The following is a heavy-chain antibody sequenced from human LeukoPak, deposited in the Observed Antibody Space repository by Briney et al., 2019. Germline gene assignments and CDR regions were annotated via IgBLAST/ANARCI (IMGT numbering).Heavy chain of an antibody. D-gene: IGHD6-19*01. V-gene: IGHV3-30-3*01. J-gene: IGHJ6*02. Sequence: GGSLRLSCAASGFTFSSYAMHWVRQAPGKGLEWVAVISYDGSNKYYADSVKGRFTISRDNSKNTLYLQMNSLRAEDTAVYYCARVAGIAVAFYGMDVWGQGTTVTVSS. CDR2: ISYDGSNK. CDR1: GFTFSSYA. CDR3: ARVAGIAVAFYGMDV.